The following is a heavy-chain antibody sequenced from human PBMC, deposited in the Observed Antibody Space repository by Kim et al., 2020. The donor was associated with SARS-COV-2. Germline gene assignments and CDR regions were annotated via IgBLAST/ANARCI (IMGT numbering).Heavy chain of an antibody. CDR3: VKYPSCLEEY. CDR1: GFTFSDYN. CDR2: INTGGGTT. J-gene: IGHJ1*01. D-gene: IGHD3-16*01. Sequence: GGSLRLSCAASGFTFSDYNMGWIRQAPGKGLEWVATINTGGGTTFYTDSVKGRFTISRDNAKNTLSLQMNRLTPEDTAVYYCVKYPSCLEEYRGQGTPVT. V-gene: IGHV3-11*01.